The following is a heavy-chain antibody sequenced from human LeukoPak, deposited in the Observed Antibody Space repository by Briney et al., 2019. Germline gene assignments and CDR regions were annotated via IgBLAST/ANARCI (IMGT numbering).Heavy chain of an antibody. Sequence: PSETLSLTCAVYGGSFSGYYWSLIRQPPGKGLEWIGEINHSGSTNYNPSLKSRVTISVDTSKNQFSLKLSSVTAADTAVYYCARGFGYYYDTLDWGQGTLVTVSS. J-gene: IGHJ4*02. CDR3: ARGFGYYYDTLD. CDR1: GGSFSGYY. CDR2: INHSGST. D-gene: IGHD3-22*01. V-gene: IGHV4-34*01.